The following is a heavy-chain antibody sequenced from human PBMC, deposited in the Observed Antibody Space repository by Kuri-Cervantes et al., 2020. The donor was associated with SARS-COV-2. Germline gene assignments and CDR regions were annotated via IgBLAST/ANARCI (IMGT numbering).Heavy chain of an antibody. V-gene: IGHV4-38-2*02. J-gene: IGHJ6*03. CDR2: IYHSGST. CDR3: ARLAGYFVEDYYMDV. D-gene: IGHD3-9*01. Sequence: SETLSLTCTVSGYSISSGYYWGWIRQPPGKGLEWIGSIYHSGSTYYNPPLKSRVTISVDTSKNQFSLKLSSVTAADTAVYYCARLAGYFVEDYYMDVWGKGTTVTVSS. CDR1: GYSISSGYY.